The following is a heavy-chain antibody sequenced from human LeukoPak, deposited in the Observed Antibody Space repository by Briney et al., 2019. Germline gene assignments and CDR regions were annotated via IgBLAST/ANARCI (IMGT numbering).Heavy chain of an antibody. J-gene: IGHJ5*02. V-gene: IGHV3-64*04. CDR3: ATSSRITIFGVFSFPFDP. Sequence: GGSLRLSCAASGFTFSSYAMHWVRQAPGKGLEYVSAISSNGGSTYYADSVKGRFTISRDNSKNTLYLQMNSLRAEDTAVYYCATSSRITIFGVFSFPFDPWGQGTLVTVSS. CDR1: GFTFSSYA. D-gene: IGHD3-3*01. CDR2: ISSNGGST.